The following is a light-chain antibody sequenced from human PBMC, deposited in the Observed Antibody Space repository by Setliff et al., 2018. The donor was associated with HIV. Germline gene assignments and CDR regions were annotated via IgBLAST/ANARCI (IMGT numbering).Light chain of an antibody. V-gene: IGLV2-23*02. CDR2: NVY. Sequence: QSALTQVAYVSGSLGQLITISCTGSSSDIGGHNLVSWFRVDPGKAPKLIIYNVYLLASGVSPRFSASKSGNTASLTIFGLQSEDEGDYYCCSYSRSTVPYVFGSGTKVTVL. CDR3: CSYSRSTVPYV. CDR1: SSDIGGHNL. J-gene: IGLJ1*01.